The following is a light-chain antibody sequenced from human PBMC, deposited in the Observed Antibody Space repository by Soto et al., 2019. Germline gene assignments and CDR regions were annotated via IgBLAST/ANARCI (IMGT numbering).Light chain of an antibody. Sequence: QSVLTQPRSVSGSPGQSVTISCTGTSGDVGGYHRVSWYQHHPTKAPKLIIYDVTNRPSGVPYRFSGSKSGSTASLTISGLQAEDEADYYCCSHAGGSSWVFGGGTKVTVL. CDR2: DVT. CDR1: SGDVGGYHR. J-gene: IGLJ3*02. V-gene: IGLV2-11*01. CDR3: CSHAGGSSWV.